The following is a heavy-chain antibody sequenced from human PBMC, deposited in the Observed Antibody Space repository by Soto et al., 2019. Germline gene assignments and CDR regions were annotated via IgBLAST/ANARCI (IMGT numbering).Heavy chain of an antibody. Sequence: GGSLRLSCAASGFTFSSYSMNWVRQAPGKGLEWVSYISIGTSTIYYADSVKGRFTISRDDAKNSLYLQMNSLRDEDTAVYYCARDNGMAGSFDPWGQGTLVTVSS. CDR3: ARDNGMAGSFDP. J-gene: IGHJ5*02. CDR1: GFTFSSYS. V-gene: IGHV3-48*02. CDR2: ISIGTSTI. D-gene: IGHD2-8*01.